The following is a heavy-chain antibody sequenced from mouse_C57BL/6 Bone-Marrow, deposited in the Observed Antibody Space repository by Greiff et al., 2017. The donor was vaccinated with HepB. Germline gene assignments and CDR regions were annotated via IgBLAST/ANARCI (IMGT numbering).Heavy chain of an antibody. Sequence: EVQLMESGGGLVQPGGSLTLSCAASGFTFSDYYMYWVRQTPEQRLEWVASISTGGGSTYYPDTVKGRFTLARDNAKNTRDLQMSRLKSEDAALYYCARQNDGSRWYFDVWGTGTTVTVAS. CDR1: GFTFSDYY. CDR2: ISTGGGST. CDR3: ARQNDGSRWYFDV. D-gene: IGHD1-1*01. J-gene: IGHJ1*03. V-gene: IGHV5-12*01.